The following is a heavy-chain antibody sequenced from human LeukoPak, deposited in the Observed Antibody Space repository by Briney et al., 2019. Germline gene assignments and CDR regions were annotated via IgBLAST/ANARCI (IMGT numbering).Heavy chain of an antibody. CDR1: GGSISSYY. CDR2: IYTSGST. CDR3: ARQSDSGSSTGWWFDP. D-gene: IGHD6-6*01. V-gene: IGHV4-4*09. Sequence: SETLSLTCTVSGGSISSYYWSWIRQPPGKGLEWIGNIYTSGSTNYNPSLESRVTISVDTSKNQFSLKLSSVTAADTAVYYCARQSDSGSSTGWWFDPWGQGTLVTVSS. J-gene: IGHJ5*02.